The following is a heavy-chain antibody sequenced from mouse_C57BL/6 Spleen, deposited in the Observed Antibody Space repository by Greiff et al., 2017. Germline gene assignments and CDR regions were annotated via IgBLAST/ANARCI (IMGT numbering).Heavy chain of an antibody. D-gene: IGHD2-4*01. CDR3: TRDAIYYDYPWYFDV. Sequence: EVMLVESGEGLVKPGGSLKLSCAASGFTFSSYAMSWVRQTPEKRLEWVAYISSGGDYIYYADTVKGRFTISRDNARNTLYLQMSSLKSEDTAMYYCTRDAIYYDYPWYFDVWGTGTTVTVSS. V-gene: IGHV5-9-1*02. CDR2: ISSGGDYI. J-gene: IGHJ1*03. CDR1: GFTFSSYA.